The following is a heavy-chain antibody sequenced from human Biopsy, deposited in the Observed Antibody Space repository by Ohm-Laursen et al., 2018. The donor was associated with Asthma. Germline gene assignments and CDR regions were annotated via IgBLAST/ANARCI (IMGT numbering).Heavy chain of an antibody. CDR1: GYSLTDLS. CDR2: HDHEEGGT. J-gene: IGHJ4*02. Sequence: ASEKVSCKLSGYSLTDLSMHWVRQAPGHGLEWMGGHDHEEGGTVNARRFQGRVTMTEDTSTDTAYMELSSLSSDDTAVYYCASDFPKDYVRYNFQFWGQGTLVTVSS. V-gene: IGHV1-24*01. D-gene: IGHD4-17*01. CDR3: ASDFPKDYVRYNFQF.